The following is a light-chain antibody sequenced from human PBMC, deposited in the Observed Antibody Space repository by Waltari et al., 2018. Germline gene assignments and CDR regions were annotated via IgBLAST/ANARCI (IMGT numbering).Light chain of an antibody. J-gene: IGLJ1*01. V-gene: IGLV3-21*02. CDR1: NIGSKS. CDR3: QVWDSSSDLHV. CDR2: DES. Sequence: SYVLTQPPSVSVAPGQTARITCGGNNIGSKSVHRYQQKPGQAPVLVVYDESDRPSGIPERFSGSNSGNTATLTISRVEAGDEADYYCQVWDSSSDLHVFGTGTKVTVL.